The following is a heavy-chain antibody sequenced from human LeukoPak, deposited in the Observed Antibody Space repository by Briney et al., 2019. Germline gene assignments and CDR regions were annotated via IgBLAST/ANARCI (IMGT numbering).Heavy chain of an antibody. Sequence: SVKVSCKASGGAFSSYAISWVRQAPGQGLEWMGRIIPILGTPNHAQKFQDRVTITVDELTYTVYMELRSLRSEDTAVYYCARGGSYPPEGYGYWGQGTLVTVSS. D-gene: IGHD1-26*01. J-gene: IGHJ4*02. V-gene: IGHV1-69*11. CDR1: GGAFSSYA. CDR3: ARGGSYPPEGYGY. CDR2: IIPILGTP.